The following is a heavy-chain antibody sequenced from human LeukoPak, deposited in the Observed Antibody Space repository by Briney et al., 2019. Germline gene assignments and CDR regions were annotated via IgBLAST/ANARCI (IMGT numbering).Heavy chain of an antibody. CDR2: ISSSGRNI. CDR3: AIDLVQLWSKDY. Sequence: PGGSLRLSCAASGFTFSNYEFNWVRQAPGKGLEWVSYISSSGRNIYYADSVKGRFTISRDNAKNSLYLQMNSLRAEDTAVYYCAIDLVQLWSKDYWGQGTLVTVSS. CDR1: GFTFSNYE. D-gene: IGHD5-18*01. J-gene: IGHJ4*02. V-gene: IGHV3-48*03.